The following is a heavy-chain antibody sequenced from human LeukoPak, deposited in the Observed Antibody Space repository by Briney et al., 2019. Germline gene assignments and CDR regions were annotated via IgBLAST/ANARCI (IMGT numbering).Heavy chain of an antibody. D-gene: IGHD3-10*02. CDR2: IYYSGST. Sequence: TSETLSLTCTVSGGSISSYYWSWIRQLPGKGLEWIAYIYYSGSTNYNPSLKSRVTISVDTSKNQFSLKLSSVTAADTAVYYCARASGSYYVHGAFYIWGQGTMVTVSS. J-gene: IGHJ3*02. CDR1: GGSISSYY. V-gene: IGHV4-59*01. CDR3: ARASGSYYVHGAFYI.